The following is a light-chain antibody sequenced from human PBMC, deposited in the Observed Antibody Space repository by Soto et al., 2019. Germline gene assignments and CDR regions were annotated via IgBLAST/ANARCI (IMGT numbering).Light chain of an antibody. CDR3: QQYGSTPWS. V-gene: IGKV3-20*01. CDR1: QSVRSIY. J-gene: IGKJ2*01. CDR2: DTS. Sequence: EVVLTQSPGILSLSPGERATLSCAASQSVRSIYVAWYQQRPGQTPGIFIYDTSKRATGIPDRFSGSGSGTDFTLTISRLEPEDFAVYYCQQYGSTPWSFGQGTKVDIK.